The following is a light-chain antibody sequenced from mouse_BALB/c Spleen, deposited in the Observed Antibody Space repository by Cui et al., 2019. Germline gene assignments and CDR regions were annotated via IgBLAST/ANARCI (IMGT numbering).Light chain of an antibody. J-gene: IGKJ5*01. CDR3: VQYAQFPPT. Sequence: DILMTHSLSSMFVSLGDTVSITCHASQRISSNRGWLQQKPGKSFKGLIYHGTNLEDGVPSRFSGSGSGADYSLTISSLESEDFADYYCVQYAQFPPTFGAGTKLELK. CDR1: QRISSN. V-gene: IGKV14-100*01. CDR2: HGT.